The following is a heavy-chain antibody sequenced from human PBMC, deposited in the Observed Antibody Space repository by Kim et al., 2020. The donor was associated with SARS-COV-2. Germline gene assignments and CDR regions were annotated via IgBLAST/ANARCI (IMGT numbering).Heavy chain of an antibody. J-gene: IGHJ6*02. V-gene: IGHV4-34*01. Sequence: TTYNPSLKSRVTISVDTSKTQFSLKLSSVTAADTAVYYCASIYYYYGMDVWGQGTTVTVSS. CDR3: ASIYYYYGMDV. CDR2: T.